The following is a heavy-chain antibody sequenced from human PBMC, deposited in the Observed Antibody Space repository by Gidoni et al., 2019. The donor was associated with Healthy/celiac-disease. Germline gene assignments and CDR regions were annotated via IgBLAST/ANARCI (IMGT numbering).Heavy chain of an antibody. CDR3: ARGPGSGWQYYYYYGMDV. D-gene: IGHD6-19*01. V-gene: IGHV3-48*02. CDR1: GFTFSSYS. CDR2: ISSSSSTI. Sequence: EVQLVESGGGLVQPGGSLRLSCAASGFTFSSYSMNWVRQAPGKGLEWVSYISSSSSTIYYADSVKGRFTISRDNAKNSLYLQMNSLRDEDTAVYYCARGPGSGWQYYYYYGMDVWGQGTTVTVSS. J-gene: IGHJ6*02.